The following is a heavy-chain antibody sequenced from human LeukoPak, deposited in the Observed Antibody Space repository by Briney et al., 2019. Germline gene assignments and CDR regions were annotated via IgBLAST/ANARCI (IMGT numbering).Heavy chain of an antibody. Sequence: GGSLRLSCAASGFTFRSYAMTWVRQAPGKGLEWVSAISGSGGTTYYADSVRGRFTISRDNSKNTLYLQMNSLRAEDTAVYFCAKDSGAYPVTHPIVYWGQGTLVTVSS. CDR2: ISGSGGTT. D-gene: IGHD4-17*01. CDR1: GFTFRSYA. V-gene: IGHV3-23*01. CDR3: AKDSGAYPVTHPIVY. J-gene: IGHJ4*02.